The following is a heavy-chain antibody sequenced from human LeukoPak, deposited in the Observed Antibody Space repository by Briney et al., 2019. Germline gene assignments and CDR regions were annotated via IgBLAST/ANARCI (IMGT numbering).Heavy chain of an antibody. J-gene: IGHJ4*02. CDR3: ARAPQRYDFWSGYYTV. CDR2: ISYDGSNK. Sequence: GRSLRLSCAASGFTFSSYAMHWVRQAPGKGLEWVAVISYDGSNKYYADSVKGRFTISRDNSKNTLYLQMNSLRAEDTAVYHCARAPQRYDFWSGYYTVWGQGTLVTVSS. CDR1: GFTFSSYA. D-gene: IGHD3-3*01. V-gene: IGHV3-30*01.